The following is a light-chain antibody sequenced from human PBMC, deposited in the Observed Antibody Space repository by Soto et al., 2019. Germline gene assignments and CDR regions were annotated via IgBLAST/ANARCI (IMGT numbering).Light chain of an antibody. V-gene: IGKV1-5*03. Sequence: DIQMTQSPSTLSASVGDRVTITCRASQSISSWLAWYQQKPGKAPKLLIYKASSLESGVPSRFSGNGSGTKFTLTISSLQPDDFATYYCQQYNSYSRTFGQGTKVDIK. CDR2: KAS. CDR3: QQYNSYSRT. J-gene: IGKJ1*01. CDR1: QSISSW.